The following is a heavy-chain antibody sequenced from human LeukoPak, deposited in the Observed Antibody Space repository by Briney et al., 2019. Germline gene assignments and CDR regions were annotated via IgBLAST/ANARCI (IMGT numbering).Heavy chain of an antibody. CDR2: INPYSGDT. CDR3: AREAFDI. CDR1: GYTFTGYY. V-gene: IGHV1-2*02. J-gene: IGHJ3*02. Sequence: ASVKVSCKASGYTFTGYYIHWLRQAPGQGPEWMGWINPYSGDTKYAQNYRGRVTMTRDTSISTAYMGLSRLRSDDTAVYYCAREAFDIWGQGTMVTVSS.